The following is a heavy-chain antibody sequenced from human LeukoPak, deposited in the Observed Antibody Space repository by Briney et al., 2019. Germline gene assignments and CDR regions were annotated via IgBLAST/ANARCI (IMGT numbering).Heavy chain of an antibody. D-gene: IGHD2-2*03. CDR3: ARKYAIGYCSRPSCPEY. V-gene: IGHV1-8*01. J-gene: IGHJ4*01. CDR2: MNPDSGNT. Sequence: ASVKVSCKASGYTFTSYDINWVREATGQGREWMGWMNPDSGNTGYAQKFQGRVTMTRDTSISTAYMELSSLRSEDTRVCYCARKYAIGYCSRPSCPEYWGHRTPGTVSS. CDR1: GYTFTSYD.